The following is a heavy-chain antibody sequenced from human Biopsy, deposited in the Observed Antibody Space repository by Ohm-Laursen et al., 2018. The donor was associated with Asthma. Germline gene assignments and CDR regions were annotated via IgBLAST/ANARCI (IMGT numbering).Heavy chain of an antibody. CDR1: GDAMSTSGSY. Sequence: SDTLSLTCIVSGDAMSTSGSYWGWIRQSPGKGLEWIGSIYYSGRTYYNPSLESRLTISMDTSKNQFSLKLSSVTAADTAVYYCARVPTTLRYFNLWGRGTLVTVSS. D-gene: IGHD2-15*01. CDR2: IYYSGRT. J-gene: IGHJ2*01. CDR3: ARVPTTLRYFNL. V-gene: IGHV4-39*07.